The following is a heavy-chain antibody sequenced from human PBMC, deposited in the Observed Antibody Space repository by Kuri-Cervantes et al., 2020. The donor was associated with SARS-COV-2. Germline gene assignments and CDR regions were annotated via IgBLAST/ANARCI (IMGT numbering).Heavy chain of an antibody. CDR3: ARDGAGVAVAGTSNWFDP. D-gene: IGHD6-19*01. CDR1: GGSVSSGSYY. J-gene: IGHJ5*02. V-gene: IGHV4-61*01. CDR2: IYYSGST. Sequence: ENLSLTCTVSGGSVSSGSYYWSWIRQPPGKGLEWIGYIYYSGSTNYNPSLKSRVTISVDTSKNQFSLKLSSVTAADTAVYYCARDGAGVAVAGTSNWFDPWGQGTLVTVSS.